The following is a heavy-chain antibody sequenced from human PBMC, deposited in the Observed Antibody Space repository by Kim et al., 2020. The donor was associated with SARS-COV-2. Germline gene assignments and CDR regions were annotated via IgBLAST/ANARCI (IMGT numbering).Heavy chain of an antibody. CDR2: IRSKDDGGTT. J-gene: IGHJ6*02. CDR3: TTDPRGFSYGYYYGMDG. D-gene: IGHD3-16*01. V-gene: IGHV3-15*05. CDR1: GFTFTNAW. Sequence: GGSLRLSCAASGFTFTNAWMTWVRQAPGKGLKWVAHIRSKDDGGTTDYATPVKGRFTISRDDSTSTLYLQMNSLRAEDTAVYYCTTDPRGFSYGYYYGMDGWGQGTTVTVSS.